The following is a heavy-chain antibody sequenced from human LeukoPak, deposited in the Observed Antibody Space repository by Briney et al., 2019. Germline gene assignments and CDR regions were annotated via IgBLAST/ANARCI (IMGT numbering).Heavy chain of an antibody. Sequence: PGGSLRLSCTVSGFTVSSNSMSWVRQAPGKGLEWVSFIYSDNTHYADSVKGRFTISRDNSKNTLYLQMNSLRAEDTAVYYCAKDEDSSGYFLLWGQGTLVTVSS. D-gene: IGHD3-22*01. CDR3: AKDEDSSGYFLL. CDR2: IYSDNT. CDR1: GFTVSSNS. V-gene: IGHV3-53*01. J-gene: IGHJ4*02.